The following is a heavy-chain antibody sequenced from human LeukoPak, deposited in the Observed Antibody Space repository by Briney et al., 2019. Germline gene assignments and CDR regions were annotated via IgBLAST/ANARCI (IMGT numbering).Heavy chain of an antibody. J-gene: IGHJ4*02. Sequence: ASVKVSCKASGYTFISYDINWVRQATGQGLEWMGWMNPNSGNTAYAQKFQGRDTITRNTSISTAYMELSSLRSEDTAIYYCAREDYYDSGSSDYWGQGTLVTVSS. D-gene: IGHD3-22*01. CDR1: GYTFISYD. CDR2: MNPNSGNT. CDR3: AREDYYDSGSSDY. V-gene: IGHV1-8*03.